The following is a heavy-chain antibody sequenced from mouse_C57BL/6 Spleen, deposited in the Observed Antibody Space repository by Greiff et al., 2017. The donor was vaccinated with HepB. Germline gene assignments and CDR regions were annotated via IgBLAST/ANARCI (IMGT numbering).Heavy chain of an antibody. J-gene: IGHJ4*01. D-gene: IGHD2-4*01. V-gene: IGHV5-12*01. CDR3: ARQNDYDEDYAMDY. Sequence: EVKLVESGGGLVQPGGSLKLSCAASGFTFSDYYMYWVRQTPEKRLEWVAYISNGGGSTYYPDTVKGRFTISRDNAKNTLYLQMSRLKSEDTAMYYCARQNDYDEDYAMDYWGQGTSVTVSS. CDR1: GFTFSDYY. CDR2: ISNGGGST.